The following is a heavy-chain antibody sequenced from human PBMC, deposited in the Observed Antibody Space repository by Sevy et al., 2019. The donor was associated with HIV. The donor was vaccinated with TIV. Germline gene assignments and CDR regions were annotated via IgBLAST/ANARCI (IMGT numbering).Heavy chain of an antibody. V-gene: IGHV1-2*05. Sequence: ASVKVSCKTTGYIFSDYNMHWVRQAPGQGLEWMALINPNSGVTIYAHNFRGRVSLTRDTSMSTAYMELSGLTSDDTDVYYCFREDINAPRTLLSFDIWGQGTMVTVSS. J-gene: IGHJ3*02. CDR3: FREDINAPRTLLSFDI. CDR2: INPNSGVT. CDR1: GYIFSDYN. D-gene: IGHD3-3*01.